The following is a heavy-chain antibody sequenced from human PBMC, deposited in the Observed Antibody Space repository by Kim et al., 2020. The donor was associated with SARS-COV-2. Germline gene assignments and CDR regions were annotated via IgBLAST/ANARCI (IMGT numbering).Heavy chain of an antibody. J-gene: IGHJ4*02. CDR2: ISYDGSNK. V-gene: IGHV3-30*18. CDR1: GFTFSSYG. CDR3: AKDFKLDKRLDY. D-gene: IGHD1-1*01. Sequence: GGSLRLSCAASGFTFSSYGMHWVRQAPGKGLEWVAVISYDGSNKYYADSVKGRFTISRDNSKNTLYLQMNSLRAEDTAVYYCAKDFKLDKRLDYWGQGTL.